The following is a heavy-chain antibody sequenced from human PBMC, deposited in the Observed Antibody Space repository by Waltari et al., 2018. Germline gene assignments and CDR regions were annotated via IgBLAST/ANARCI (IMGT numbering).Heavy chain of an antibody. CDR2: VSPVFGTS. D-gene: IGHD5-12*01. Sequence: QVQLVQSGAEVRKPGSSVRISCKTSGGTFTSWAFSGVRQAPGQGLEWVGSVSPVFGTSSSAQRFQGRVSITADKSTTTIHMELNSLTSDDAAVYYCAKESGGYDHPYFDQWGQGTLGTVSS. V-gene: IGHV1-69*14. J-gene: IGHJ4*02. CDR3: AKESGGYDHPYFDQ. CDR1: GGTFTSWA.